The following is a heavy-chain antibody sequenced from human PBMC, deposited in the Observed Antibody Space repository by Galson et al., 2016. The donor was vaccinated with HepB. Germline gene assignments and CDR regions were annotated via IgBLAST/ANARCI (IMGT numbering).Heavy chain of an antibody. Sequence: SVKVSCKASGYTFIGYYIHWVRQAPGEGLEWMGWIDPNSGGTDYAQKFQDRVTMSMDTSISTTYMELSGLRSDDTAVYYCARGDGLQAYWGQGTLVTVSS. CDR1: GYTFIGYY. V-gene: IGHV1-2*02. J-gene: IGHJ4*02. D-gene: IGHD4-11*01. CDR2: IDPNSGGT. CDR3: ARGDGLQAY.